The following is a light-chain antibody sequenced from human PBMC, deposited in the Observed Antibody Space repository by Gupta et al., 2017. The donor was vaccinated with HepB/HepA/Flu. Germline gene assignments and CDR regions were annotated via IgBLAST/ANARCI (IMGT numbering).Light chain of an antibody. Sequence: DVGGYNYVSWYQQHPGKAPKLMIYGVSNRPSGVSNRFSGSKSGNTASPTISGLQAEDEADYYCSSYTSSSTLDVVFGGGTKLTVL. CDR1: DVGGYNY. J-gene: IGLJ2*01. V-gene: IGLV2-14*03. CDR3: SSYTSSSTLDVV. CDR2: GVS.